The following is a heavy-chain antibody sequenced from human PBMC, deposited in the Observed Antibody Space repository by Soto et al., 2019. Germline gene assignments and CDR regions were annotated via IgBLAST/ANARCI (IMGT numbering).Heavy chain of an antibody. CDR2: ISGSGGST. J-gene: IGHJ4*01. CDR3: AKGDDYDFRSGYQLTGY. Sequence: SWVSKNQGKGLEWVSAISGSGGSTYYADSVKGRFTISRDNSKNTLYLQMNSLRAEDTAVYYCAKGDDYDFRSGYQLTGYW. V-gene: IGHV3-23*01. D-gene: IGHD3-3*01.